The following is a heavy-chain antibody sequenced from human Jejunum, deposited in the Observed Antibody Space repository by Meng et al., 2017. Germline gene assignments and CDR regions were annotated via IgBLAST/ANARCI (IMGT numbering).Heavy chain of an antibody. J-gene: IGHJ1*01. CDR1: GGSFSGSY. V-gene: IGHV4-34*01. Sequence: QLQLQQWAAGLLKPSETLSSPCAVHGGSFSGSYWSWTRQSPGKGLEWIGEINHSGSTNYNPSLQSRVSISVDRSKSQFSLELTSVTAADTAVYYCARPAGYSSNWYKYFQHWGLGTLVTVSS. D-gene: IGHD6-13*01. CDR2: INHSGST. CDR3: ARPAGYSSNWYKYFQH.